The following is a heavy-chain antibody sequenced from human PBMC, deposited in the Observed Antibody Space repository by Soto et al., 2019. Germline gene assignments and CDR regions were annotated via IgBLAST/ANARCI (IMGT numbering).Heavy chain of an antibody. CDR2: ISSSSSYI. V-gene: IGHV3-21*01. CDR3: ARNGRGQWSNGVAATPAENWFDP. Sequence: PGGSLRLSCAASGFTFSSYSMNWVRQAPGKGLEWVSSISSSSSYIYYADSVEGRFTISRDNAKNSLYLQMNSLRAEDTAVYYCARNGRGQWSNGVAATPAENWFDPWGQGTLVTVSS. CDR1: GFTFSSYS. D-gene: IGHD2-15*01. J-gene: IGHJ5*02.